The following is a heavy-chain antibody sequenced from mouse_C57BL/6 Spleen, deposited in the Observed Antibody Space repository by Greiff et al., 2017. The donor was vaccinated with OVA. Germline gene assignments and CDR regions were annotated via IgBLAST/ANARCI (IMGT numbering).Heavy chain of an antibody. V-gene: IGHV5-17*01. CDR1: GFTFSDYG. CDR2: ISSGSSTI. D-gene: IGHD2-5*01. J-gene: IGHJ4*01. Sequence: EVQGVESGGGLVKPGGSLKLSCAASGFTFSDYGMHWVRQAPEKGLEWVAYISSGSSTIYYADTVKGRFTISRDNAKNTLFLQMTSLRSEDTAMYYCARTAYSNYENYAMDYWGQGTSVTVSS. CDR3: ARTAYSNYENYAMDY.